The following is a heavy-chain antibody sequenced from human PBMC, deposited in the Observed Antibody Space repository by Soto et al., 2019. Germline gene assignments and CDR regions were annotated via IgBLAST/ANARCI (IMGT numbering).Heavy chain of an antibody. J-gene: IGHJ6*02. D-gene: IGHD3-22*01. Sequence: PGGSLRLSCAASGFTFSSYGMHWVRQAPGKGLEWVAVIWYDGSNKYYADSVKGRFTISRDNSKNTLYLQMNSLRAEGTAVYYCARGRGEITMTDYYYYGMDVWGQGTTVTVSS. CDR1: GFTFSSYG. CDR3: ARGRGEITMTDYYYYGMDV. CDR2: IWYDGSNK. V-gene: IGHV3-33*01.